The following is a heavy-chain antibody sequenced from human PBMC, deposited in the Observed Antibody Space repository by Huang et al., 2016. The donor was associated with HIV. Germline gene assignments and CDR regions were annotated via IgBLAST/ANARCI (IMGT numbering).Heavy chain of an antibody. CDR1: GASISSGSYY. J-gene: IGHJ3*02. Sequence: QMQLQESGPGLVKPSQTLSLTCTVSGASISSGSYYWTWIRQPAGKGLEWIGHIYTSGSTNDTPSRRSRGTISIDTSKNHFSLRLNSVTAADTAVYYCATWPPGSQMRAFDIWGPGTMITVSS. V-gene: IGHV4-61*09. CDR2: IYTSGST. D-gene: IGHD2-15*01. CDR3: ATWPPGSQMRAFDI.